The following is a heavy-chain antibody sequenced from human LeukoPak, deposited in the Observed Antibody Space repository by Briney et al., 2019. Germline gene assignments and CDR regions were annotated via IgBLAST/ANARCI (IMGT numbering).Heavy chain of an antibody. J-gene: IGHJ4*02. D-gene: IGHD6-13*01. Sequence: GASVKVSCKASGYTFTGYYMHWVRQAPGQGLEWMGWINPNSGGTNYAQKFQGRVTMTRDTSISTAYMEPSRLRSDDTAVYYCASFSAAAGTSYFDYWGQGTLVTVSS. CDR2: INPNSGGT. V-gene: IGHV1-2*02. CDR3: ASFSAAAGTSYFDY. CDR1: GYTFTGYY.